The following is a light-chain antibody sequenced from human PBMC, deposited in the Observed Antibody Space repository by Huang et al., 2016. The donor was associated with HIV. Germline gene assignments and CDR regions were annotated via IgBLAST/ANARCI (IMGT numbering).Light chain of an antibody. CDR2: GAF. CDR1: QSLNNNY. J-gene: IGKJ2*01. Sequence: EIVLTQSPGNLSLSPGERATLSCRASQSLNNNYLAWYQQKPGQAPRLVIYGAFNRATGIPDRFSGSGSGTDFTLTISRLEPEDYAVYYCQQYGFSPGTFGQGTKLEIK. CDR3: QQYGFSPGT. V-gene: IGKV3-20*01.